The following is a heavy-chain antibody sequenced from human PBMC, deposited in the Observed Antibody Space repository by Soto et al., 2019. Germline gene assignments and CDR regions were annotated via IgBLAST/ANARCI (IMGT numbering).Heavy chain of an antibody. V-gene: IGHV3-23*01. D-gene: IGHD3-10*01. CDR1: GFTFSNYG. CDR2: ISGSGEST. J-gene: IGHJ6*02. CDR3: ARHSGDVYYYYGSDV. Sequence: EVQLLESGGGLVQPGGSLRLSCAASGFTFSNYGMSWVRQAPGKGLEWVSGISGSGESTYYADSVRGRFTISRDNSENTLYLHIDSLRAEDTALYYCARHSGDVYYYYGSDVWGRGTTVTVSS.